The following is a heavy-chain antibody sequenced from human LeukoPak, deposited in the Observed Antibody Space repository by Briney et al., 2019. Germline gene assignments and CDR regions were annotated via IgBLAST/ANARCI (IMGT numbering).Heavy chain of an antibody. CDR2: IHRSESP. Sequence: SETLSLTCTVSGASISSSHFYWGWIRQAPGKGLEWVGTIHRSESPTYNPSLKSRVTISVDLSKNQVSLKLSSVTAADTSVYYCARQTNRGAGNFDSWGRGTLVTVSS. V-gene: IGHV4-39*01. CDR1: GASISSSHFY. D-gene: IGHD1-1*01. CDR3: ARQTNRGAGNFDS. J-gene: IGHJ4*02.